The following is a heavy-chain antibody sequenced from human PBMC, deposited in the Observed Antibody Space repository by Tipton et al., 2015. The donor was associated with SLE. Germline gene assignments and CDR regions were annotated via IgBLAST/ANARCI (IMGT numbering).Heavy chain of an antibody. J-gene: IGHJ4*02. Sequence: SLRLSCAASGFTFSSYEMNWVRQAPGKGLEWVGRIRSNTDGGTTDYAAPVKGRFIISRDDSKNTVYLQMNSLKTEDTAVYYCSTGSAPVDYWGRGTLVTVSS. CDR1: GFTFSSYE. V-gene: IGHV3-15*01. CDR3: STGSAPVDY. CDR2: IRSNTDGGTT. D-gene: IGHD3-10*01.